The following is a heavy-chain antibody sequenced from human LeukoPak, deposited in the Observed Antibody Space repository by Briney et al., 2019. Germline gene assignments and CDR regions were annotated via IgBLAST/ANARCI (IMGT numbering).Heavy chain of an antibody. CDR2: ITSSSSYI. Sequence: GGSLRLSCAASGFTLSSYAMSWVRQGPGKGLEWVSSITSSSSYIYYADSVKGRFTISRDNAKNSLYLQMDSLRVEDTAVYYCARDPYSGNYGAYYYYYMDVWGKGTTVTIFS. V-gene: IGHV3-21*06. CDR1: GFTLSSYA. CDR3: ARDPYSGNYGAYYYYYMDV. J-gene: IGHJ6*03. D-gene: IGHD1-26*01.